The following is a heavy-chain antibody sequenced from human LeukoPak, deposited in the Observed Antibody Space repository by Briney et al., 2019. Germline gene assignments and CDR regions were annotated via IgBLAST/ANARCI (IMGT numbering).Heavy chain of an antibody. Sequence: SQTLSLTCAISGDSVSSNSAVWNWLRQSPSRSLEWQGRAYYRSKWYNDYAVSVKSRITVNPDTSKNQFSLQLNSVTPEDTAVYYCARDTGAAVSTFDIWGQGTMVTVSS. J-gene: IGHJ3*02. CDR1: GDSVSSNSAV. CDR2: AYYRSKWYN. D-gene: IGHD2-15*01. V-gene: IGHV6-1*01. CDR3: ARDTGAAVSTFDI.